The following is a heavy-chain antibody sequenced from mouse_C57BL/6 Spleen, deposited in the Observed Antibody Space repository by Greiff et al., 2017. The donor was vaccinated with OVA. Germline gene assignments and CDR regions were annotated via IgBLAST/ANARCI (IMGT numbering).Heavy chain of an antibody. D-gene: IGHD2-4*01. CDR3: TRPYYDYDDYAMDY. CDR1: GFTFSDAW. J-gene: IGHJ4*01. V-gene: IGHV6-6*01. CDR2: IRNKANNHAT. Sequence: DVQLQESGGGLVQPGGSMKLSCAASGFTFSDAWMDWVRQSPEKGLEWVAEIRNKANNHATYYAESVKGRFTISRDDSKSSVYLQMNSLRAEDTGIYYCTRPYYDYDDYAMDYWGQGTSVTVSS.